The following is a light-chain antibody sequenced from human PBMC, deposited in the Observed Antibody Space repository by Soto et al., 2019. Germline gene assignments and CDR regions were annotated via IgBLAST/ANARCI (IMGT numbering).Light chain of an antibody. J-gene: IGLJ1*01. CDR2: DVT. Sequence: QSALTQPASVCGSPGQSITISCTGTSSDVGYYNYVSWFQQHPGKAPRLVISDVTNRPSGVSNRFSGSKSGNTDSLTISGIQAEDEAHYYCRSYTTSSTHVFATGTKVTVL. CDR3: RSYTTSSTHV. V-gene: IGLV2-14*03. CDR1: SSDVGYYNY.